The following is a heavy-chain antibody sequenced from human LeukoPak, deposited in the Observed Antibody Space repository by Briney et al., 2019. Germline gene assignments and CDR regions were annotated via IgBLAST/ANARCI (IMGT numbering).Heavy chain of an antibody. J-gene: IGHJ4*02. V-gene: IGHV4-38-2*02. Sequence: SETLSLTCTVSGGSISSYYWGWIRQPPGKGLEWIGSIYHSGSTYYNPSLKSRVTISVDTSKNQFSLKLSSVTAADTAVYYCARVVGSIAVAGLCDYWGQGTLVTVSS. D-gene: IGHD6-19*01. CDR2: IYHSGST. CDR3: ARVVGSIAVAGLCDY. CDR1: GGSISSYY.